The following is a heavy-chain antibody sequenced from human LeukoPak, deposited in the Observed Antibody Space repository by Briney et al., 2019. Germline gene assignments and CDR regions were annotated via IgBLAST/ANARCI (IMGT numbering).Heavy chain of an antibody. Sequence: GGSLRLSCAASGFTFSSYSMNWVRQAPGKGLEWVSYISSGSVTIYYADSVKGRFTISRDNAKNSLYLQMNSLRAEDTAVYYCARDEDYGSGSYYPPTYWGQGTLVTVSS. CDR3: ARDEDYGSGSYYPPTY. CDR1: GFTFSSYS. J-gene: IGHJ4*02. CDR2: ISSGSVTI. D-gene: IGHD3-10*01. V-gene: IGHV3-48*01.